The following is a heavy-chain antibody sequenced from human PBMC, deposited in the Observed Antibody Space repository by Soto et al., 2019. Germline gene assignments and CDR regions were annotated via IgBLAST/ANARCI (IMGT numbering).Heavy chain of an antibody. Sequence: ASVNVSCKASGYTFTDYYVHWVRQAPGQGLEWMGWINPSGGSTGYAQKFQGRVTMTRDTSTSTVYMELSSLRSEDTAVYYCARLSSMVTSPLDYWGQGTLVTVSS. CDR1: GYTFTDYY. D-gene: IGHD4-17*01. V-gene: IGHV1-46*01. CDR3: ARLSSMVTSPLDY. J-gene: IGHJ4*02. CDR2: INPSGGST.